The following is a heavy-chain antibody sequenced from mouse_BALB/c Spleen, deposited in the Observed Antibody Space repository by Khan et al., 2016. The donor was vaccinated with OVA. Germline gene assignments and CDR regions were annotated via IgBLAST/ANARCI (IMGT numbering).Heavy chain of an antibody. V-gene: IGHV1-5*01. D-gene: IGHD1-1*01. CDR2: IYPGNSDT. CDR3: TGTGYGAFAF. CDR1: GYTFTDYL. Sequence: VQLQQSGTVLARPGASVRMSCKTSGYTFTDYLMHWVKQRPGQGLEWIGSIYPGNSDTNYNQKFKDKSKLNSVTSASTAYMDFSSLTNEDSTVYYYTGTGYGAFAFCGQGTLVTVS. J-gene: IGHJ3*01.